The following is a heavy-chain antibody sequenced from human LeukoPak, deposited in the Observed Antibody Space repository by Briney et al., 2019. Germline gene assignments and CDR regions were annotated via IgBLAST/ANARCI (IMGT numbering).Heavy chain of an antibody. Sequence: GGSLRLSCAASGFTFSSNWLSWGRQAPGQGLGWVASRKNDGSEKYYVDSVKGRFTISRDNAKNSLYLQMNSLRAEDTAVYYCARDLYRIVVVPHYFDYWGQGTLVTVSS. D-gene: IGHD3-22*01. CDR1: GFTFSSNW. CDR2: RKNDGSEK. V-gene: IGHV3-7*01. CDR3: ARDLYRIVVVPHYFDY. J-gene: IGHJ4*02.